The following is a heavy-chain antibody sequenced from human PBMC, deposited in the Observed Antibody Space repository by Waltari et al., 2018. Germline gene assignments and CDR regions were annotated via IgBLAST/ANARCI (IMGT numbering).Heavy chain of an antibody. J-gene: IGHJ4*02. Sequence: EVQLVESGGGLVEPGGSLRLSCVASGFSFSNYWMSWVLQAPGKGLGGVADIKQDGKKKDDVGSVKGRFTISRDNAKNSVYLQMNSLRPEDTAVYYCAKDWEGERPNFDYWGQGTLVTVSS. CDR1: GFSFSNYW. V-gene: IGHV3-7*04. D-gene: IGHD1-26*01. CDR2: IKQDGKKK. CDR3: AKDWEGERPNFDY.